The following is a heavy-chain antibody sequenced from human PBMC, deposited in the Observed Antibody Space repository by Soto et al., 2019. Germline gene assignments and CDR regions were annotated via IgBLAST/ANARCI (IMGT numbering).Heavy chain of an antibody. V-gene: IGHV4-30-2*01. Sequence: TSETLSLTCNMSGDSYSISTYSWSWIRQPPGKALQWIGFIYQSGVTSYNPSLASRVSISLDRSNNQCSLKLKSVTAADTAVYFCAGMPYTSGLRFDPWGPGTLVTVSS. CDR3: AGMPYTSGLRFDP. CDR1: GDSYSISTYS. J-gene: IGHJ5*02. CDR2: IYQSGVT. D-gene: IGHD6-19*01.